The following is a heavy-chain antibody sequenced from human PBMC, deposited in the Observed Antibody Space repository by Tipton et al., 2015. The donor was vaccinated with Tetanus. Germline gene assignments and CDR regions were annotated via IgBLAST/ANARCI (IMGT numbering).Heavy chain of an antibody. V-gene: IGHV1-2*02. CDR1: GYTFTDHY. J-gene: IGHJ4*02. D-gene: IGHD3-22*01. Sequence: QLVQSGAEVKKPGASVKVSCKTSGYTFTDHYIHWVRQAPGQGLEWMGWINPSTGGTNYAQKFQGRVTVTSDTSISTAYMDLRSLTSDDTAVYYCARGMDYDSSGIDDFWGQGTLVTVSS. CDR2: INPSTGGT. CDR3: ARGMDYDSSGIDDF.